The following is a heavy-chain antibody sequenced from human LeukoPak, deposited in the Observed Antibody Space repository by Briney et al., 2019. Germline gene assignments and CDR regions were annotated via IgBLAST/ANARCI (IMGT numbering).Heavy chain of an antibody. CDR1: GLSVSDNY. V-gene: IGHV3-53*01. J-gene: IGHJ4*02. Sequence: GGSLRLSCAASGLSVSDNYMTWVRQAPGKGLDWVSIIYPNGRTYYADSVKGRFTISRDNSKNTLNLQMNSLRVEDTAVYYCARAWTGDYWGQGTLVTVPS. D-gene: IGHD3/OR15-3a*01. CDR2: IYPNGRT. CDR3: ARAWTGDY.